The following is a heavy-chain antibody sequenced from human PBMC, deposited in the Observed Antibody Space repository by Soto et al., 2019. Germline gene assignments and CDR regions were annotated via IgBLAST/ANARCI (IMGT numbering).Heavy chain of an antibody. V-gene: IGHV5-10-1*01. CDR1: GYSFTSYW. D-gene: IGHD3-22*01. Sequence: VESLKISCKGSGYSFTSYWISWVRQMPGKGLEWMGRIDPSDSYTNYSPSFQGHVTISADKSISTAYLQWSSLKASDTAMYYCARRCYDSSGSLAEGCYWGQGTLVTGSS. J-gene: IGHJ4*02. CDR2: IDPSDSYT. CDR3: ARRCYDSSGSLAEGCY.